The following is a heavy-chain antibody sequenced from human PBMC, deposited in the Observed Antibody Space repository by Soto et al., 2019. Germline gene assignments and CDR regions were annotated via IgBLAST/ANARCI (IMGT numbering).Heavy chain of an antibody. D-gene: IGHD3-3*01. CDR2: INSDGSST. Sequence: GGSMRLSCAVSGFTVNYNYMHLACQATGKGLVWVSRINSDGSSTSYADSVKGRFTISRDNAKNTLYLQMNSLRAEDTAVYYCARDPEYYDFWSGPELYYYGMDVWGQGPTVTVSS. CDR3: ARDPEYYDFWSGPELYYYGMDV. CDR1: GFTVNYNY. V-gene: IGHV3-74*01. J-gene: IGHJ6*02.